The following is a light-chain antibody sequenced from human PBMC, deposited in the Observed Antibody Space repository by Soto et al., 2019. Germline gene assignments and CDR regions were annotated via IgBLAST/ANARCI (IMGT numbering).Light chain of an antibody. CDR3: AAWDDSLSGRDVV. CDR1: SSNIGSNY. V-gene: IGLV1-47*01. Sequence: QAVVTQPPSASGTPGQRVTISCSGSSSNIGSNYVYWYQQLPGTPPKLLIYRNNQRPSGVPDRFSGSKSGTSASLAISGLRSEDEADYYCAAWDDSLSGRDVVFGGGTKVTVL. CDR2: RNN. J-gene: IGLJ2*01.